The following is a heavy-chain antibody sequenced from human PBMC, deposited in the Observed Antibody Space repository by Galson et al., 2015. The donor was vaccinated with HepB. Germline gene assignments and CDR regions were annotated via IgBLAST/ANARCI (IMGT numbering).Heavy chain of an antibody. CDR3: ARAGLAVGDRPGLRFLEWLGQNYYYAMDV. CDR1: GYTFTGYY. Sequence: SVKVSCKASGYTFTGYYMHWVRQAPGQGLEWMGWINPNSGGTNYAQKFQGWVTMTRDTSISTAYMELSRLRSDDTAVYYCARAGLAVGDRPGLRFLEWLGQNYYYAMDVWGQGTTVTVSS. D-gene: IGHD3-3*01. J-gene: IGHJ6*02. V-gene: IGHV1-2*04. CDR2: INPNSGGT.